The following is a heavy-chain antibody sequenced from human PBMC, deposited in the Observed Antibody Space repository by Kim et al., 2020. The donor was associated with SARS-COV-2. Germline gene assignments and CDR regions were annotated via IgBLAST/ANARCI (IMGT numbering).Heavy chain of an antibody. V-gene: IGHV4-34*01. CDR3: ARARGGSSGYYPEYFQH. CDR2: INHSGST. Sequence: SETLSLTCAVYGGSFSGYYWSWIRQPPGKGLEWIGEINHSGSTNYNPSLKSRVTISVDTSKNQFSLKLSSVTAADTAVYYCARARGGSSGYYPEYFQHWGQGTLVTVSS. J-gene: IGHJ1*01. D-gene: IGHD3-22*01. CDR1: GGSFSGYY.